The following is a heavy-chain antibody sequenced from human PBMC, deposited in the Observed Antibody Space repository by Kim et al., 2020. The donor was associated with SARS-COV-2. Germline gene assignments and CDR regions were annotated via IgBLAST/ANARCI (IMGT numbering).Heavy chain of an antibody. J-gene: IGHJ4*02. Sequence: SFQGQVTISADKSISTAYLQWSSLKASDTAMYYCARRRIGSLHAGPLDYWGQGTLVTVSS. D-gene: IGHD6-13*01. CDR3: ARRRIGSLHAGPLDY. V-gene: IGHV5-51*01.